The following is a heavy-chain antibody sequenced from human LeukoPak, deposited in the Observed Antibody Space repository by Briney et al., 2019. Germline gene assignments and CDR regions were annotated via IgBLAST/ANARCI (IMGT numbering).Heavy chain of an antibody. V-gene: IGHV3-48*03. Sequence: YPGGSLRLSCAASGFIFSSYEMNWVRQAPGKGLEWVSHISSSGSNKYDADSVKGRFTISRDNAKNSLYLQMNSLRAEDTAVYYCARDYYDSSGYHHDAFDIWGQGTMVTVSS. D-gene: IGHD3-22*01. CDR2: ISSSGSNK. CDR1: GFIFSSYE. CDR3: ARDYYDSSGYHHDAFDI. J-gene: IGHJ3*02.